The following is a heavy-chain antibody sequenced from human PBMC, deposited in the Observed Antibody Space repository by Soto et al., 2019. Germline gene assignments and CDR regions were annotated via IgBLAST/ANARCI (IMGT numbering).Heavy chain of an antibody. J-gene: IGHJ4*02. V-gene: IGHV1-69*13. CDR1: GGTFSSYA. CDR2: IIPIFGTA. Sequence: SVKVSCKASGGTFSSYAISWVRQAPGQGLEWMGGIIPIFGTANYAQKFQGRVTITADESTSTAYMELSSLRSEDTAVYYCATTSAYYYDSSGYYFDYWGQGTLVTVSS. D-gene: IGHD3-22*01. CDR3: ATTSAYYYDSSGYYFDY.